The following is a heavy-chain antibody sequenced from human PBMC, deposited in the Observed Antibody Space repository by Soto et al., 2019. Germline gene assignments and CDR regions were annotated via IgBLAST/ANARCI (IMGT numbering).Heavy chain of an antibody. CDR1: GFTFSSYT. CDR3: TRLRTTVSTGRGMDV. V-gene: IGHV3-21*01. J-gene: IGHJ6*02. D-gene: IGHD4-17*01. Sequence: EVQLVESGGALVKPGGSLRLSCAASGFTFSSYTMNWVRQAPGKGLEWVSSIDSSTSYIYYADSVKGRFTISRDNAKNSLYQQMNSLRAEDTAVYYCTRLRTTVSTGRGMDVWGQGTTVTVSS. CDR2: IDSSTSYI.